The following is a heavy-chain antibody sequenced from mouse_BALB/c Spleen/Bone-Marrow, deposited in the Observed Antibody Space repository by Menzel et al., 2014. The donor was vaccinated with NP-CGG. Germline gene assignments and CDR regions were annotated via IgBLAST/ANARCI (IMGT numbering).Heavy chain of an antibody. CDR3: ARGGNYAWFAY. CDR1: GFTFSSFG. D-gene: IGHD2-1*01. J-gene: IGHJ3*01. Sequence: EVKLVESGGGLVQPGGSRKLSCAASGFTFSSFGMHWVRQAPEKGLEWVAYMSSGSSTIYYADTVKGRFTISRDNPKNTLFLQMTSLRSEDTAMYYCARGGNYAWFAYWGQGTLVTVSA. CDR2: MSSGSSTI. V-gene: IGHV5-17*02.